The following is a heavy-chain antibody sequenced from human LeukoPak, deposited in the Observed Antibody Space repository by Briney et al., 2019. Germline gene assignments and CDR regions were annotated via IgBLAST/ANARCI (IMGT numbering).Heavy chain of an antibody. CDR3: ARAYRSGRGYYFDY. CDR2: IIPILGIA. V-gene: IGHV1-69*02. Sequence: SVKVSCKASGGTFSSYTISWVRQAPGQGLEWMGRIIPILGIANYAQKFQGRVTITADKSTSTAYMELSSLRSEDTAVYYCARAYRSGRGYYFDYWGQGTLVTVSS. J-gene: IGHJ4*02. CDR1: GGTFSSYT. D-gene: IGHD6-19*01.